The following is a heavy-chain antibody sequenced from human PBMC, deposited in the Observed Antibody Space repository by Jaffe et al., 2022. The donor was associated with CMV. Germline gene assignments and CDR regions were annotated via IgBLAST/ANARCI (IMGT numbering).Heavy chain of an antibody. CDR1: GGSISSSSYY. CDR3: ASLRAARLHIAAAGQFDY. CDR2: IYYSGST. D-gene: IGHD6-13*01. V-gene: IGHV4-39*01. J-gene: IGHJ4*02. Sequence: QLQLQESGPGLVKPSETLSLTCTVSGGSISSSSYYWGWIRQPPGKGLEWIGSIYYSGSTYYNPSLKSRVTISVDTSKNQFSLKLSSVTAADTAVYYCASLRAARLHIAAAGQFDYWGQGTLVTVSS.